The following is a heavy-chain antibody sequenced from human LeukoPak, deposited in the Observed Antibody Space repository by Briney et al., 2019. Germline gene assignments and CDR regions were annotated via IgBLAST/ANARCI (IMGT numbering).Heavy chain of an antibody. V-gene: IGHV3-74*01. CDR2: INTDGSHT. Sequence: GGSLRLSCAASGLTFSSYWMHWVRHAPGKGLVWVSRINTDGSHTSYADSVKGRFTNSRDNAKNTLYLQMNSLRAEDAAVYFCTRDSYISNVYYGMDVWGQGATVTVSS. D-gene: IGHD1-26*01. CDR1: GLTFSSYW. CDR3: TRDSYISNVYYGMDV. J-gene: IGHJ6*02.